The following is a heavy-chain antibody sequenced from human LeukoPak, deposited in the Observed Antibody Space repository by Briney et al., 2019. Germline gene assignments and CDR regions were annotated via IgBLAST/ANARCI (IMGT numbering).Heavy chain of an antibody. CDR1: GLTFRSYA. J-gene: IGHJ5*02. D-gene: IGHD6-19*01. CDR3: AKGSGGWYQFFDH. CDR2: ISGSGTTT. Sequence: GGSLRLSCAASGLTFRSYAMTWVRQAPGKGLEWVSSISGSGTTTYFADSVKGRFTISRDNSKGSLYLQMNSLRAEDTAVYYCAKGSGGWYQFFDHWGQGTLVTVSS. V-gene: IGHV3-23*01.